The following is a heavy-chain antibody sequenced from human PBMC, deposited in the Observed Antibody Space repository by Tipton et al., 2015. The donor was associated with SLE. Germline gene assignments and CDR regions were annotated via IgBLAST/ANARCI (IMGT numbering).Heavy chain of an antibody. Sequence: TLSLTCSVSGGSFRRGGYYWSWIRQPPGKGLEWIGYIYYSGSINYNTSLKSRVTISVDTSKNQFSLKLSSVTAADTAVYYCARVGITGTTWDWYFDLWGRGTLVTVSS. CDR3: ARVGITGTTWDWYFDL. CDR2: IYYSGSI. D-gene: IGHD1-7*01. V-gene: IGHV4-61*08. J-gene: IGHJ2*01. CDR1: GGSFRRGGYY.